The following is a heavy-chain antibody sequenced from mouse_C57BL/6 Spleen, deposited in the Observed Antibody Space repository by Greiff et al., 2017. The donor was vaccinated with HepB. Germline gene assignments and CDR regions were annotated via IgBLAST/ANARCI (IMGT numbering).Heavy chain of an antibody. D-gene: IGHD1-1*01. J-gene: IGHJ1*03. CDR2: ISGGGGNT. CDR1: GFTFSSYT. Sequence: EVMLVESGGGLVKPGGSLKLSCAASGFTFSSYTMSWVRQTPEKRLEWVATISGGGGNTYYPDSVKGRFTISRDNAKNTLYLQMSSLRSEDTALYYCARLSTVVAWKYFDVWGTGTTVTVSS. V-gene: IGHV5-9*01. CDR3: ARLSTVVAWKYFDV.